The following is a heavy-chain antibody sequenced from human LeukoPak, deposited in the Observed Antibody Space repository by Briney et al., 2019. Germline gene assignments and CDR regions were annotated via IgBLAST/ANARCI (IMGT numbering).Heavy chain of an antibody. CDR2: INCYNGNT. Sequence: ASVKVSCKASGYSFSYFGVNWVRQAPGQGLEWMGWINCYNGNTNYAQKAEGRLTLTTDTATSSVYMELRNLRSDDTAVYYCARGLDAAAGLANFDYWGQGTLVTVSS. J-gene: IGHJ4*02. CDR1: GYSFSYFG. D-gene: IGHD6-25*01. V-gene: IGHV1-18*01. CDR3: ARGLDAAAGLANFDY.